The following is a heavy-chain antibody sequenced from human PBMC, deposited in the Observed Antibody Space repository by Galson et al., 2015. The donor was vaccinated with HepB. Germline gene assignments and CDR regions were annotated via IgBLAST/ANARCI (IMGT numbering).Heavy chain of an antibody. CDR2: ISPDGNNK. J-gene: IGHJ5*02. D-gene: IGHD4-11*01. CDR3: AKGPYSNILLSGGWFDL. CDR1: GVTFSNAG. V-gene: IGHV3-30*18. Sequence: SLRLSCAASGVTFSNAGMHWVRQAPGKGLEWVASISPDGNNKLYVDSVKGRFTISRYNSKNTLFLQMNSLTGEDTAVYYCAKGPYSNILLSGGWFDLWGQGTLVTVSS.